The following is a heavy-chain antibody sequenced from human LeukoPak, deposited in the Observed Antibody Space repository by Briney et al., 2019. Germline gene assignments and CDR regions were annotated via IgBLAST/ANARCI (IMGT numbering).Heavy chain of an antibody. CDR2: INPSGGST. J-gene: IGHJ4*02. CDR3: AREIPYCSSTSCRFGY. Sequence: ASVKVSCTASGYTFTSYYMHWVRQAPGQGLEWMGIINPSGGSTSYAQKFQGRVTMTRDTSTSTVYMELSSLRAEDTAVYYCAREIPYCSSTSCRFGYWGQGTLVTVSS. V-gene: IGHV1-46*01. D-gene: IGHD2-2*01. CDR1: GYTFTSYY.